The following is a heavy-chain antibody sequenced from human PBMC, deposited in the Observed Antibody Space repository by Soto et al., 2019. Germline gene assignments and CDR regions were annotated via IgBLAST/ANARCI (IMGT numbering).Heavy chain of an antibody. J-gene: IGHJ3*02. Sequence: GGSLRLSCAASGFTFSSFFMNWVRQAPGKGPEWVSGIDTSGGVTKYADSVKGRFTISRDNSKNTLYLQMNSLRAEDTAVYYCAKTANGWFSAFDIWGQGTMVTVSS. D-gene: IGHD3-10*01. CDR1: GFTFSSFF. CDR3: AKTANGWFSAFDI. V-gene: IGHV3-23*01. CDR2: IDTSGGVT.